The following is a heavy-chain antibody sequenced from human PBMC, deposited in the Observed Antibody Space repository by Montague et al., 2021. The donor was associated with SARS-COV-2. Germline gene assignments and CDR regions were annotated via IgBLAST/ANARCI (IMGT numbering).Heavy chain of an antibody. CDR3: ARDCSSTSCYPDNYYYYYGMDV. D-gene: IGHD2-2*01. V-gene: IGHV3-21*01. J-gene: IGHJ6*02. CDR2: ISSSSSYI. CDR1: GFTFSSYS. Sequence: SLRLSCAASGFTFSSYSMNWVRQAPGKGLEWVSSISSSSSYIYYADSVKGRFTTSRDNAKSSLYLQMNSLRAEDTAVYYCARDCSSTSCYPDNYYYYYGMDVWGQGTTVTVSS.